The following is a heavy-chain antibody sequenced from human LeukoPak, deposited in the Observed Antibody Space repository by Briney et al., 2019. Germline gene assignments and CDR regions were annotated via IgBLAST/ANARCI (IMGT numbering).Heavy chain of an antibody. V-gene: IGHV3-21*01. D-gene: IGHD3-22*01. CDR1: GYTFSSFS. Sequence: PGGSLRLSCVASGYTFSSFSINWVRQAPGKGLEWVSSISVRSKYIYYADSVRGRFSISRDDARNSLYLQMDSLRGDDTAVYYCARLRRNSDSSGYCYYYDYWGQGTLVTVSS. J-gene: IGHJ4*02. CDR3: ARLRRNSDSSGYCYYYDY. CDR2: ISVRSKYI.